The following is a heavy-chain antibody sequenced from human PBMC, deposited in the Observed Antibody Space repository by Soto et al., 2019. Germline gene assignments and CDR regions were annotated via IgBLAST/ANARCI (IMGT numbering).Heavy chain of an antibody. CDR2: IYYSGST. CDR1: GGSISTSSYY. CDR3: ARHLRRGPIVKGLDV. V-gene: IGHV4-39*01. D-gene: IGHD2-21*01. Sequence: SETLSLTCTVTGGSISTSSYYWGWIRQPPGKGLDWIGSIYYSGSTYYNPSLKSRVIISVDTSKNQFSLNLSSVTAADTAVYYCARHLRRGPIVKGLDVWGQGTTVT. J-gene: IGHJ6*02.